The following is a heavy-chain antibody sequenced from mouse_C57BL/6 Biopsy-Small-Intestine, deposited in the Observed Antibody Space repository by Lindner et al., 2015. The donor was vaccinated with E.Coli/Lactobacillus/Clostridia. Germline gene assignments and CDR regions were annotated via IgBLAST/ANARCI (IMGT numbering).Heavy chain of an antibody. CDR3: ARSYYGSTYPYAMDY. V-gene: IGHV1-81*01. CDR1: GYTFTSYG. J-gene: IGHJ4*01. CDR2: IYPRSGNT. D-gene: IGHD1-1*01. Sequence: VQLQESGAELARPGASVKLSCKASGYTFTSYGISWVKQRTGQGLEWIGEIYPRSGNTYYNEKFKGKATLTADKSSSTAYMELRNLTSEDSAVYFCARSYYGSTYPYAMDYWGQGTSVTVSS.